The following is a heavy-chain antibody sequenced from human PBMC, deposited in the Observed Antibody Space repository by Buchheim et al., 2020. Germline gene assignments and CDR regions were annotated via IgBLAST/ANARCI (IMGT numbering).Heavy chain of an antibody. CDR1: GFTFSSYS. V-gene: IGHV3-48*02. Sequence: EVQLVESGGGLVQPGGSLRLSFAAFGFTFSSYSMNWFRQAPGKGLEWVPYIIIIRSTIYYAASVKGRFTISRDNAKNSLFLQMNSLRDEDTAVYYCAREYSSSSGKAFDYWGQGTL. CDR3: AREYSSSSGKAFDY. J-gene: IGHJ4*02. CDR2: IIIIRSTI. D-gene: IGHD6-6*01.